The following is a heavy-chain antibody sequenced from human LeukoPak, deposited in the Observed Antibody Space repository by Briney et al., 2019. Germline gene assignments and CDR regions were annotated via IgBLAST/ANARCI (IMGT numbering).Heavy chain of an antibody. CDR3: ARHTMIVVVTPFD. J-gene: IGHJ4*02. CDR1: GYTFSSYG. CDR2: INPNSGGT. Sequence: ASVKVSCKASGYTFSSYGISWVRQAPGQGLEWMGWINPNSGGTNYAQKFQGRVTMTRDTSISTAYMELSRLRSDDTAVYYCARHTMIVVVTPFDWGQGTLVTVSS. D-gene: IGHD3-22*01. V-gene: IGHV1-2*02.